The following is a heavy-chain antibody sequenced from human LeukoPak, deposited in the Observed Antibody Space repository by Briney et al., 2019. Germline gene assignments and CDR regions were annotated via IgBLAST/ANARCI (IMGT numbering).Heavy chain of an antibody. D-gene: IGHD2/OR15-2a*01. V-gene: IGHV3-33*01. CDR3: AREGPRGNSQFDY. Sequence: GRSLRLSCAASGFTFSSYGMHWVRQAPGKGLEWVALIWYDGSNKYYADSVKGRLTISRDNSKDTLYLQMNSLRAEDTAVYYCAREGPRGNSQFDYWGQGTLVTVSS. CDR1: GFTFSSYG. J-gene: IGHJ4*02. CDR2: IWYDGSNK.